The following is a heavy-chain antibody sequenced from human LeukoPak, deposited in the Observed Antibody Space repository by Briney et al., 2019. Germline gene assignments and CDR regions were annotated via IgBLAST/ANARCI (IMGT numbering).Heavy chain of an antibody. V-gene: IGHV1-18*01. CDR2: ISAYNGNT. Sequence: ASVKVSCKASGYTFTSYGISWVRQAPGQGLEWMGWISAYNGNTNYAQKLQGRVTMTTDTSTSTAYMDLRSLRSDDTAIYYCARVPSYCSGGNCYSYNWFDPWGQGTLVTVSS. CDR3: ARVPSYCSGGNCYSYNWFDP. J-gene: IGHJ5*02. CDR1: GYTFTSYG. D-gene: IGHD2-15*01.